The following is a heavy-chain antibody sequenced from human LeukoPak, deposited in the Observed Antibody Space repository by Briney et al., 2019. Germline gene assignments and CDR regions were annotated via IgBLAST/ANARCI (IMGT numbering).Heavy chain of an antibody. J-gene: IGHJ3*01. CDR3: ARDPSYAKTGHYALDF. CDR1: GYTLTNYG. D-gene: IGHD1-26*01. V-gene: IGHV1-3*01. CDR2: INAANGDT. Sequence: GASVKVSCKASGYTLTNYGMHWVRQAPGQRLEWMAWINAANGDTKYSQKFQDRVTITRDTSATIVYMELSSLTFEDTAVFYCARDPSYAKTGHYALDFWGQGTKVTVSS.